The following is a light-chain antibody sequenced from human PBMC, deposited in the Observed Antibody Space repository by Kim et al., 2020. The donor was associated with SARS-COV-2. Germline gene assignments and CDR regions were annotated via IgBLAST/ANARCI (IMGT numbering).Light chain of an antibody. J-gene: IGKJ2*01. CDR3: QPYASSPPYT. CDR1: QRVSSSY. V-gene: IGKV3-20*01. Sequence: GARATRPPSAHQRVSSSYLAWYQQKPSQPATLPIHVASSSATGLPDRFSGSRSGTDFPLTISRLPTEDFAVYYCQPYASSPPYTFGQGTKLEI. CDR2: VAS.